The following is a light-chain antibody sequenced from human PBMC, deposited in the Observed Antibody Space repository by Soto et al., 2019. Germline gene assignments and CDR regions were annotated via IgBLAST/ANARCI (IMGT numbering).Light chain of an antibody. J-gene: IGKJ5*01. V-gene: IGKV3-15*01. Sequence: EIVMTHSPATLSVSPCERATLSLRASQSVSIKLAWYQQKPGQAPRLLIYDTSTRATGIPARFSGSGSGTEFTLTISSLQSEDFAVYYCQQYNNWPPITFGQGTRLENK. CDR1: QSVSIK. CDR2: DTS. CDR3: QQYNNWPPIT.